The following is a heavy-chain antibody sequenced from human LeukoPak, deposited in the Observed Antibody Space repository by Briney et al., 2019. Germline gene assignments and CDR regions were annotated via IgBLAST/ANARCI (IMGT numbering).Heavy chain of an antibody. CDR3: ARVAYSSHWYIDY. CDR1: GFSFSSYW. Sequence: GGSLRLSCAASGFSFSSYWMHWVRQAPGKGLVWVSRLNTDGSSTNHADSVKGRFTISRDNAKNTLYLQMNSLRAEDTAIYYCARVAYSSHWYIDYWGQGTLVAVSS. J-gene: IGHJ4*02. CDR2: LNTDGSST. V-gene: IGHV3-74*01. D-gene: IGHD6-13*01.